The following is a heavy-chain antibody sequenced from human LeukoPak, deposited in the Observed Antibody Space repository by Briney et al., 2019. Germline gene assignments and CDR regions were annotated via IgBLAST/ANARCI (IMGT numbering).Heavy chain of an antibody. V-gene: IGHV1-18*01. Sequence: ASVKVSCKASGYTFTSYGISWVRQAPGQGLEWMGWISAYNGNTNYAQKLQDRVTVTRDTSTSTAYMELSSLRSEDTAVYYCAKDEKGYYHDTSGYPDAFDIWGQGTMVTVSS. D-gene: IGHD3-22*01. CDR2: ISAYNGNT. CDR1: GYTFTSYG. CDR3: AKDEKGYYHDTSGYPDAFDI. J-gene: IGHJ3*02.